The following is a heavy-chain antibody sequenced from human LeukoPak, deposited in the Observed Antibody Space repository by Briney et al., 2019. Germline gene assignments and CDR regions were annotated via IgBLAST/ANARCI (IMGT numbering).Heavy chain of an antibody. Sequence: PGGSLRLSCAASGFTFSSYGMHWVRQAPGKGLEWVAVISYDGSNKYYADSLKGRFTISRDNSKNTLYLQMNSLRAEDTAVYYCAKDDYGDYAGGYNWFDPWGQGTLVTVSS. CDR1: GFTFSSYG. CDR2: ISYDGSNK. J-gene: IGHJ5*02. CDR3: AKDDYGDYAGGYNWFDP. V-gene: IGHV3-30*18. D-gene: IGHD4-17*01.